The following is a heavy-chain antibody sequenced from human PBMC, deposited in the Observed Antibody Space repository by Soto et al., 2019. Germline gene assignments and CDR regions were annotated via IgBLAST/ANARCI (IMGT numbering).Heavy chain of an antibody. Sequence: GGSLRLSCAGSGFIVSSYYVSWVHQAPGKGLEWISVIYSGGSTYYADSVKGRFTISRDNSENTLYLQLNSLRAEDAAVYYCAKSGGNGWFADAFDVWGQGTMVTVSS. V-gene: IGHV3-53*01. J-gene: IGHJ3*01. CDR1: GFIVSSYY. CDR2: IYSGGST. D-gene: IGHD6-19*01. CDR3: AKSGGNGWFADAFDV.